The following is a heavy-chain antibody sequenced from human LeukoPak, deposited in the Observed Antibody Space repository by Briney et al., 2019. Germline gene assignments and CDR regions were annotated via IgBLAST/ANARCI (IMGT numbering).Heavy chain of an antibody. J-gene: IGHJ6*03. V-gene: IGHV3-23*01. CDR3: AKSGLGCSSTSCYPHYYMDV. Sequence: GGSLRLSCAASGFSVSDNGMSWVRQAPGKGLEWVSGIVGGDGGTYYADSVKGRFIISRDNSKNTLYVQMNSLRAEDTAVYYCAKSGLGCSSTSCYPHYYMDVWGKGTTVTISS. CDR2: IVGGDGGT. CDR1: GFSVSDNG. D-gene: IGHD2-2*01.